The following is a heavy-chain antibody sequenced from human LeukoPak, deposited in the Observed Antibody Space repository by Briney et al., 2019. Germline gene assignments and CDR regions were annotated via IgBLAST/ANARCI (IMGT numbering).Heavy chain of an antibody. J-gene: IGHJ4*02. CDR3: ARDFPARYDILTGSF. D-gene: IGHD3-9*01. CDR2: ISSSGSTI. V-gene: IGHV3-48*03. CDR1: GFTFSSYE. Sequence: GGSLRLSCAASGFTFSSYEMNWVRQAPGKGLEWVSYISSSGSTIYYADSVKGRFTISRDNAKNSLYLQMNSLRAEDTAVYYYARDFPARYDILTGSFWGQGTLVTVSS.